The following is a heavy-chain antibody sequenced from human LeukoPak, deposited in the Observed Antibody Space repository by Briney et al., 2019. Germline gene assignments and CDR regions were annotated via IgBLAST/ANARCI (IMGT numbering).Heavy chain of an antibody. CDR2: IYTSGST. Sequence: PSETLSLTCAVFDGSFSDYYWSWIRQPAGKGLEWIGRIYTSGSTNYNPSLKSRVTMSVDTSKNQFSLKLSSVTAADTAVYYCARVGVSNYYDSSGYYYVGSFDIWGQGTMVTVSS. CDR3: ARVGVSNYYDSSGYYYVGSFDI. J-gene: IGHJ3*02. D-gene: IGHD3-22*01. V-gene: IGHV4-4*07. CDR1: DGSFSDYY.